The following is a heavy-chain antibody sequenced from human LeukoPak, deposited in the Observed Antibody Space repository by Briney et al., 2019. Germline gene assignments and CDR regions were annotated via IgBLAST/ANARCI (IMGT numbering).Heavy chain of an antibody. Sequence: GGSLRLSCAASGFTFSSYSMNWVRQAPGKGLEWVSSISSSSYIYYADSVKGRFTISRDNAKNSLYLQMNSLRAEDTAVYYCARGWEVTTPTDYWGQGTLVTVSS. J-gene: IGHJ4*02. V-gene: IGHV3-21*01. CDR1: GFTFSSYS. D-gene: IGHD4-17*01. CDR2: ISSSSYI. CDR3: ARGWEVTTPTDY.